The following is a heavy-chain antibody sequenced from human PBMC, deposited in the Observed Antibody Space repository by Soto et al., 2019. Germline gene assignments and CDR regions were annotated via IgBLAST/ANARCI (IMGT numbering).Heavy chain of an antibody. V-gene: IGHV1-18*04. J-gene: IGHJ6*02. CDR2: ISAYNGNT. D-gene: IGHD3-3*01. CDR1: GYTFTSYG. CDR3: ARNSKAIFGVVSYYYGMDV. Sequence: GASVKVSCKASGYTFTSYGISWVRRAPGQGLEWMGWISAYNGNTNYAQKLQGRVTMTTDTSTSTAYMELRSLRSDDTAVYYCARNSKAIFGVVSYYYGMDVWGQGTTVTVSS.